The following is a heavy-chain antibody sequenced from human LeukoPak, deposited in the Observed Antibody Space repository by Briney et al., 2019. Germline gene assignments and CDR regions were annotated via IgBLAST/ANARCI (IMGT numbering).Heavy chain of an antibody. Sequence: PSETLSLTCTVAGGSISSSSCYWGWIRQPPGKGLAWIGSIYYSGSTYYNPSLKSRVTISVDTSKNQFSLKLSSGAAADTAVDYRPRHGAEWLAYFDYRGQATLVTVPS. CDR1: GGSISSSSCY. V-gene: IGHV4-39*01. CDR2: IYYSGST. D-gene: IGHD6-19*01. CDR3: PRHGAEWLAYFDY. J-gene: IGHJ4*02.